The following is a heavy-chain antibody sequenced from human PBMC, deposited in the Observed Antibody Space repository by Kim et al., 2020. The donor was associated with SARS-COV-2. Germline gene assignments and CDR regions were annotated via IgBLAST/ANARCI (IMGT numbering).Heavy chain of an antibody. CDR1: GFTFSSYS. V-gene: IGHV3-23*01. CDR3: AKVGYDSSGYPYDAEYFQH. CDR2: ISGSGGST. J-gene: IGHJ1*01. Sequence: GGSLRLSCAASGFTFSSYSMSWVRQAPGKGLEWVSAISGSGGSTYYADSVKGRFTISRDNSKNTLYLQMNSLRAEDTAVYYCAKVGYDSSGYPYDAEYFQHWGQGTLVTVSS. D-gene: IGHD3-22*01.